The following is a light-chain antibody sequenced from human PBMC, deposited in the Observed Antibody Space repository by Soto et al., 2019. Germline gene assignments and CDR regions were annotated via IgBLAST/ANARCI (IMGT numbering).Light chain of an antibody. CDR2: DVS. J-gene: IGLJ1*01. CDR3: SSYTSSSTYV. Sequence: QSALTQPASVSASPGQSITISCTGTSSDVGGYNYVSWYQQHPGKAPKVMIYDVSNRPSGVSNRFSGSKSGNTAFLIIFGLQAEDEADYYCSSYTSSSTYVFGTGTKVTVL. V-gene: IGLV2-14*01. CDR1: SSDVGGYNY.